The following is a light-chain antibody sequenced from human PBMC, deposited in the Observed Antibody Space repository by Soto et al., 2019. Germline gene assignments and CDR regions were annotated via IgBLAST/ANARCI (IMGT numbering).Light chain of an antibody. J-gene: IGKJ4*01. CDR3: QQSYSMPLT. CDR1: QSISSY. CDR2: GAS. V-gene: IGKV1-39*01. Sequence: DIQMTQSPSSLSASVGDRVTITCRASQSISSYLNWYQQKPGKAPKLLIYGASSFQSGVPSRFSGSGSGTDFTLTISSLQPEDFATYYCQQSYSMPLTFGGGTKVEIK.